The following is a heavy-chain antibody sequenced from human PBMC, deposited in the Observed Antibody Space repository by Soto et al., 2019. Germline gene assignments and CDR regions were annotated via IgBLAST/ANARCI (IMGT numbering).Heavy chain of an antibody. CDR1: VYTFTSYG. D-gene: IGHD1-7*01. V-gene: IGHV1-18*01. Sequence: SGKVSCKASVYTFTSYGISWVRQAPGQGLEWMGWISAYNGNTNYAQKLQGRVTMTIDTSTSTAYMELRSLRSDDTAVYYCARSNWNYQFDYWGQGTQVTVS. CDR3: ARSNWNYQFDY. CDR2: ISAYNGNT. J-gene: IGHJ4*02.